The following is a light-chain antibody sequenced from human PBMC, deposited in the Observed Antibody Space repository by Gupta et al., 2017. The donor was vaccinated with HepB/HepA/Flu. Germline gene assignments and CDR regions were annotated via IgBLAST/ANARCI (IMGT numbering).Light chain of an antibody. CDR2: EAS. CDR3: QQYNSYSRT. Sequence: DIQMTPSPSTLSAFVGDRVTITCRASQSISSWLAWYQQKPGKAPKVLLYEASTLESGVPSRFSGSGSGTEFTLTINSLQPDYFATYYCQQYNSYSRTFGQGTKVEIK. V-gene: IGKV1-5*03. J-gene: IGKJ1*01. CDR1: QSISSW.